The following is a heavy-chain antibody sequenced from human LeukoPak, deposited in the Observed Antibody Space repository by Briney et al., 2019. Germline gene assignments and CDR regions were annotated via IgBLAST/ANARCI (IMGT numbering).Heavy chain of an antibody. CDR1: GFTFSSYA. CDR3: VKDGRHSSGWYNC. CDR2: ISGSGGST. Sequence: PGGSLRLSCAASGFTFSSYAMSWVRQAPGKGLEWVSAISGSGGSTYYADSVKGRFTISRDNSKNTLYLQMNSLRAEDTAVYYCVKDGRHSSGWYNCWGQGTLVTVSS. D-gene: IGHD6-19*01. V-gene: IGHV3-23*01. J-gene: IGHJ4*02.